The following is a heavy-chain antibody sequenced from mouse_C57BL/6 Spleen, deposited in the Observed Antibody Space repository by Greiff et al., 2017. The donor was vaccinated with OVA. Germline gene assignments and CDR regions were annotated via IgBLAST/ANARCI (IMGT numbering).Heavy chain of an antibody. J-gene: IGHJ4*01. D-gene: IGHD1-1*01. V-gene: IGHV1-81*01. CDR3: ARGGYYGSSPSSMDY. Sequence: QVPLQQSGAELARPGASVKLSCKASGYTFTSYGISWVKQRTGQGLEWIGEIYPRRGNNYYNEKFKGKATLTADKSSSTAYMELRSLTSEDSAVYFCARGGYYGSSPSSMDYWGQGTSVTVSS. CDR1: GYTFTSYG. CDR2: IYPRRGNN.